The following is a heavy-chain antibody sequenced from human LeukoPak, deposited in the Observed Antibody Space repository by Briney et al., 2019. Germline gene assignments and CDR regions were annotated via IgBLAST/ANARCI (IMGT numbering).Heavy chain of an antibody. Sequence: ASVEVSCKAFGYTFTSYYIHWWRQAPGQGLEWMGLINPSGGSTNYAQKFQGRVTMTRDTSTSTVYMELSSLRSEDTAVYYCARGPSITMVRGGQWYYYMDVWGKGTTVTISS. CDR2: INPSGGST. V-gene: IGHV1-46*01. D-gene: IGHD3-10*01. CDR3: ARGPSITMVRGGQWYYYMDV. CDR1: GYTFTSYY. J-gene: IGHJ6*03.